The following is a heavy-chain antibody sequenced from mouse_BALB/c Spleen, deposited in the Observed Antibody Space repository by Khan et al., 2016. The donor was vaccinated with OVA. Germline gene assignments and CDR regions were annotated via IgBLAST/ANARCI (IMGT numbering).Heavy chain of an antibody. CDR2: MHFSGRT. CDR1: GFSITSDYS. Sequence: EVQLQESGPDLVEPSQSLSLTCTVTGFSITSDYSWHWIRQFPGNKLEWLGYMHFSGRTNSNPSLKSRISITRDSSRNQFFLQLNSVTTEDSATYYCSIFDYDGIDHGGQGTTLTVSS. D-gene: IGHD2-4*01. V-gene: IGHV3-1*02. CDR3: SIFDYDGIDH. J-gene: IGHJ2*01.